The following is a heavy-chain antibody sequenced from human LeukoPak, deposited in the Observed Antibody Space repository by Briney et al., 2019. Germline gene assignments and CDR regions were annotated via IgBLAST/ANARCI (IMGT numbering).Heavy chain of an antibody. Sequence: GGSLRLSCAASRFIISDYYMTWIRQAPGKGLEWVSYISSSGSAIYYADSVKGRFTVSRDNARNSLYLQMNSLRVEDTAVYYCATLGRNYFDSWGQGSLVAVSS. CDR2: ISSSGSAI. V-gene: IGHV3-11*01. CDR1: RFIISDYY. CDR3: ATLGRNYFDS. D-gene: IGHD2-15*01. J-gene: IGHJ4*02.